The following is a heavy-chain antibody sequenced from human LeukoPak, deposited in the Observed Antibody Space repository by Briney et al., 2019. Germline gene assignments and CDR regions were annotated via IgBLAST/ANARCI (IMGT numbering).Heavy chain of an antibody. CDR1: GFTFTKCA. CDR2: ITATGDTA. V-gene: IGHV3-23*01. Sequence: GGSLRLSCVAFGFTFTKCAMSWIRQAPGKGLEWVAIITATGDTAYYADSVKGRFTISRDNSRNTVYMQMDSLRAEDTAIYYCAGDRNSDWYSPLDYWGQGSQVTVSP. D-gene: IGHD6-19*01. CDR3: AGDRNSDWYSPLDY. J-gene: IGHJ4*02.